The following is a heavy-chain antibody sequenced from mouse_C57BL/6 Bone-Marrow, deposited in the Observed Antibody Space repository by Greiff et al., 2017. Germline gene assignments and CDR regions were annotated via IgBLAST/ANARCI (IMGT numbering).Heavy chain of an antibody. D-gene: IGHD3-3*01. CDR2: ISSGGSYT. V-gene: IGHV5-6*01. CDR1: GFTFSSYG. CDR3: ARPGRGFDY. Sequence: EVQLVESGGDLVKPGGSLKLSCAASGFTFSSYGMSWVRQTPDKRLEWVATISSGGSYTYYPDSVKGLFTIYRDNAKNTLYLQMSRLKSEDTSMYDCARPGRGFDYWGQGTTLTVSS. J-gene: IGHJ2*01.